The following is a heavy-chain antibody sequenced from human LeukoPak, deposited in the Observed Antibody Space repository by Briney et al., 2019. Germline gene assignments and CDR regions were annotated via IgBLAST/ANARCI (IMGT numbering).Heavy chain of an antibody. J-gene: IGHJ6*03. CDR1: GFTFSSYA. Sequence: GRSLRLSCAASGFTFSSYAMSWVRQAPGKGLGWVSAISGSGGSTFYADSVKGRFTISRDNSKNTLFLQMNSLRAEDTAVYYCAKARSLYYYYYMDVWGKGTTVTVSS. V-gene: IGHV3-23*01. CDR2: ISGSGGST. CDR3: AKARSLYYYYYMDV.